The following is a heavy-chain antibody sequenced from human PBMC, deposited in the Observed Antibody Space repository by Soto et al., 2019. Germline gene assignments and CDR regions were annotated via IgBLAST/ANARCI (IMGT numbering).Heavy chain of an antibody. CDR3: ATLGGGPHYGMDV. CDR2: INPNSGDT. CDR1: GYSFTDYF. V-gene: IGHV1-2*02. D-gene: IGHD3-16*01. Sequence: GASVKVSCKASGYSFTDYFMHWVRQAPGQGPEWMGWINPNSGDTLYAQKFQGRVTMTRDTSISTAYVELSSLRSDDTAMYFWATLGGGPHYGMDVWGQGTTVTVSS. J-gene: IGHJ6*02.